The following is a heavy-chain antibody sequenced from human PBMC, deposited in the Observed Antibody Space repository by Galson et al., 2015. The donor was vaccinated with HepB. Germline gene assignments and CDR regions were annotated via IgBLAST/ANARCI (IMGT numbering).Heavy chain of an antibody. V-gene: IGHV3-15*05. J-gene: IGHJ4*02. CDR3: TTDPGDYEDF. CDR2: IKSKSDGGAA. Sequence: SLRLSCAGSGFTSGAWMSWVRQAPGKGLEWVGRIKSKSDGGAAVYAAPVIGRFTISRGDSKNTLYLQMNNLKTEDTAVYYCTTDPGDYEDFWGQGTLVTVSS. D-gene: IGHD4-17*01. CDR1: GFTSGAW.